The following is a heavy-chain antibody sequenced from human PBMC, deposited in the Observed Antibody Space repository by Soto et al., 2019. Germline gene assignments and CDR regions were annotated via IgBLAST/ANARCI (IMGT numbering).Heavy chain of an antibody. D-gene: IGHD1-26*01. CDR3: AKDREWELVYYYYGMDV. CDR2: ISYDGSNK. Sequence: GGSLRLSCAASGFTFSSYGMHWVRQAPGKGLEWVAVISYDGSNKYYADSVKGRFTISRDNSKNTLYLQMNSLRAEDTAVYYCAKDREWELVYYYYGMDVWGQGTTVTVS. CDR1: GFTFSSYG. V-gene: IGHV3-30*18. J-gene: IGHJ6*02.